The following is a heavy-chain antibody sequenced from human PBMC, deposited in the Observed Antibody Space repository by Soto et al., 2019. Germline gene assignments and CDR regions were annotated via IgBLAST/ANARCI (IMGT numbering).Heavy chain of an antibody. D-gene: IGHD5-18*01. CDR3: ARAAGYSSGLYYYGMDV. V-gene: IGHV4-31*03. Sequence: SETLSLTCTVSGGSISSGGYYWSWIRQHPXKGLEWIGHIYYSGSTYYNPSLKSRVTISVDTSKNQFSLKLSSVTAADTAVYYCARAAGYSSGLYYYGMDVWGQGTTVTVSS. CDR2: IYYSGST. CDR1: GGSISSGGYY. J-gene: IGHJ6*02.